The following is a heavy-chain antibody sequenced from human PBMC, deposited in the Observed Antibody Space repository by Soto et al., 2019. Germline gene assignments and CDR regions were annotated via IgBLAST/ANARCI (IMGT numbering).Heavy chain of an antibody. CDR2: IVVGSGNT. V-gene: IGHV1-58*01. CDR1: GFTFTSSA. Sequence: SVKVSCKASGFTFTSSAVQWVRQARGQRLEWIGWIVVGSGNTNYAQKFQERVTITRDMSTSTAYMELSSLRSEDTAVYYCAAVRGSETTGPYWGQGTLVTVSS. J-gene: IGHJ4*02. CDR3: AAVRGSETTGPY. D-gene: IGHD4-17*01.